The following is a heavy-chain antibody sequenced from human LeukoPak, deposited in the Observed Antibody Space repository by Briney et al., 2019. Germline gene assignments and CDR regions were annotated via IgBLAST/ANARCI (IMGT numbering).Heavy chain of an antibody. CDR3: ARIALGSSDPFDY. Sequence: GGSLRLSCAASGLTFSTYAMSWVRQAPGKGLEWVANIKQDGSEKYYVDSVKGRFTISRDNAKNSLYLQMNSLRAEDTAVYYCARIALGSSDPFDYWGQGTLVTVSS. CDR1: GLTFSTYA. V-gene: IGHV3-7*01. D-gene: IGHD6-6*01. J-gene: IGHJ4*02. CDR2: IKQDGSEK.